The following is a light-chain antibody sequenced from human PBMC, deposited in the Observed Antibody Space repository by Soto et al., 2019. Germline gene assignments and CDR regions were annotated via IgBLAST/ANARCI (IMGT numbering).Light chain of an antibody. V-gene: IGKV1-5*01. CDR1: QSIDRW. J-gene: IGKJ1*01. CDR3: QHYNSYGT. Sequence: DMQIAPSTSTLSASVGARVTMTCRASQSIDRWLAWYQQRPGKEPKILIYHDSSLETGAQSRFSGSGSATEFTLTISSLKPDDFETYYRQHYNSYGTCGQGTTVDIK. CDR2: HDS.